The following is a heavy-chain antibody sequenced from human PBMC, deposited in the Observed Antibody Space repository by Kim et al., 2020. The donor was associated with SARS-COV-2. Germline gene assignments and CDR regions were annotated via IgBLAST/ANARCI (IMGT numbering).Heavy chain of an antibody. V-gene: IGHV3-13*01. D-gene: IGHD4-4*01. Sequence: PGSVKGRFTISRENAKNSLYLQMNSLRAGDTAVYYCVRGYSTPVANGMDVWGQGTTVTVSS. CDR3: VRGYSTPVANGMDV. J-gene: IGHJ6*02.